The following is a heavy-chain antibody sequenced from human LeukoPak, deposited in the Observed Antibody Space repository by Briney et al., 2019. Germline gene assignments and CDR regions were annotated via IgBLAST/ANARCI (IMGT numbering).Heavy chain of an antibody. CDR3: GRDSLGGDY. CDR1: GFSLSTFG. V-gene: IGHV3-33*08. CDR2: IWNDGSKK. J-gene: IGHJ4*02. Sequence: PGGSLRLSCAASGFSLSTFGMHRARRAPGKGLEWVAVIWNDGSKKFYTESVKGRFTISRDNSQNTLYLQMNRLRAEDTAVYYCGRDSLGGDYWGQGTLVTVSS. D-gene: IGHD3-16*01.